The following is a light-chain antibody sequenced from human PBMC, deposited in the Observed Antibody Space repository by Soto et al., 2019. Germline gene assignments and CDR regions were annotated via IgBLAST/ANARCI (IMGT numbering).Light chain of an antibody. CDR1: KLGDKY. V-gene: IGLV3-1*01. J-gene: IGLJ2*01. CDR3: QAWDSSTEDVV. Sequence: SYELTQPPSVSVSPGQTASITCSGDKLGDKYACWYQQKPGQSPVLVIYQDSKRRSGIPERFSGSNSGNTATLTISGTQAMDEADYYCQAWDSSTEDVVFGGGTKLTVL. CDR2: QDS.